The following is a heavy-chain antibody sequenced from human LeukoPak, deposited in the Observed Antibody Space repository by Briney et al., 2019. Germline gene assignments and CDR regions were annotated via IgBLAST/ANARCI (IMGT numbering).Heavy chain of an antibody. D-gene: IGHD3-10*01. CDR3: AKGPLITMVRGASVY. V-gene: IGHV3-23*01. CDR1: GFTFRSYA. CDR2: ISGSGGST. Sequence: GGSLRLSCAASGFTFRSYAMSWVRQAPGKGLEWVSAISGSGGSTYYADSVKGRFTISRDNSKNTLYLQMNSLRAEDTAVYYCAKGPLITMVRGASVYWGQGTLVTVSS. J-gene: IGHJ4*02.